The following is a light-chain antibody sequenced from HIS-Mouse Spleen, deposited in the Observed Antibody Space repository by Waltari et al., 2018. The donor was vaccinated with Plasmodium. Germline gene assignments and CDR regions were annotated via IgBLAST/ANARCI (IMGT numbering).Light chain of an antibody. Sequence: QSALTQPRSVSGSTGQSVTISCTGTSSDVGGYNYVSWYQQHPGKPPKLMIYDVSKRPSGVPDRFSGSKSGNTASLTISGLQAEDEADYYCCSYAGSYVVFGGGTKLTVL. CDR2: DVS. CDR3: CSYAGSYVV. J-gene: IGLJ2*01. V-gene: IGLV2-11*01. CDR1: SSDVGGYNY.